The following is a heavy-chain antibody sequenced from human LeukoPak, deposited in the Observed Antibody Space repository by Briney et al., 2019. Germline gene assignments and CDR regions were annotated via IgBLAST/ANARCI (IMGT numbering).Heavy chain of an antibody. CDR3: ARTHSSDWYYFDY. J-gene: IGHJ4*02. D-gene: IGHD6-19*01. Sequence: GASVKVSCKASGYTFTGYYMHWVRQAPGQGLEWTGRINPNGGGSNYAQKFQGRVTMAGDTSISTAYMELSRLRSDDTAVYYCARTHSSDWYYFDYWGQGTLVTVSS. CDR2: INPNGGGS. V-gene: IGHV1-2*06. CDR1: GYTFTGYY.